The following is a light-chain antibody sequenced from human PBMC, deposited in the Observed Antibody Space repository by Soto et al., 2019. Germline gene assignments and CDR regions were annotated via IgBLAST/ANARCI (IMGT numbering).Light chain of an antibody. J-gene: IGKJ1*01. CDR3: QHYNSYSEA. CDR2: AAS. Sequence: DIQITQSPSSLSASVVGRVTITCLASQGIRNDLGWYQQKPGKAPKRLIYAASSLQSGVPSRFSGSGSGTEFTLTISSLQPDDFATYYCQHYNSYSEACGQGTKGDI. V-gene: IGKV1-17*01. CDR1: QGIRND.